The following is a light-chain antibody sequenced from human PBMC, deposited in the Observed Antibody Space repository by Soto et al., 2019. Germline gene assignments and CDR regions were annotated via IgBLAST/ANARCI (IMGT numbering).Light chain of an antibody. Sequence: EIVMTQSPATLSVSPGERATLSCSASQGVSSNLAWYQQKPGQAPRLPIYGASTRATGIPARFSGSGFGTEFPLTIISLQSEDFAVYYCQQYNNWPPLTFGGGTKV. CDR3: QQYNNWPPLT. CDR2: GAS. V-gene: IGKV3-15*01. CDR1: QGVSSN. J-gene: IGKJ4*01.